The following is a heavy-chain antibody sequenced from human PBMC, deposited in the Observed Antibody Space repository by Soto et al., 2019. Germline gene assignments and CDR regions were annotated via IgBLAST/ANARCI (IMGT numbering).Heavy chain of an antibody. V-gene: IGHV3-74*01. Sequence: EVQLMESGGGLVQPGGSLRLSCAASGFTFSSYWMHWVRQAPGKGLVWVSRINSDGSSTTYADSVKGRFTICRDNAKNKLYLQMNSLIAEDTAVYYCVRGEGGWETYWGQGTLVTVSS. D-gene: IGHD6-19*01. CDR2: INSDGSST. CDR1: GFTFSSYW. J-gene: IGHJ4*02. CDR3: VRGEGGWETY.